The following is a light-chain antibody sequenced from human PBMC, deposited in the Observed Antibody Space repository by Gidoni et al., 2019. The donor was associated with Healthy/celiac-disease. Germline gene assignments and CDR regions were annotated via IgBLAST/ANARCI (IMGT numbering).Light chain of an antibody. J-gene: IGLJ1*01. V-gene: IGLV2-8*01. Sequence: QSAPPPPPSASGSPGQSVTISCTGTSSDVGGYNYVSWYQQHPGKAPKLMIYEVSKRPSGVPDRFSGSKSGNTASLTVSGLQAEDEADYYCSSYAGSNNYVFGTGTKVTVL. CDR3: SSYAGSNNYV. CDR1: SSDVGGYNY. CDR2: EVS.